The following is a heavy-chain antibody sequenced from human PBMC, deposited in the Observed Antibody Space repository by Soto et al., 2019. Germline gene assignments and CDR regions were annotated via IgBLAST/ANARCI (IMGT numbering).Heavy chain of an antibody. D-gene: IGHD6-13*01. J-gene: IGHJ5*02. CDR1: GGSFSGYY. CDR3: ARGVTYSSSWYWHHLGNWCDP. Sequence: SETLSLTCAVYGGSFSGYYWSWIRRPPGKGLEWIGEINHSGSTNYNPSHKSRVTISVDTSKTQYSLKLSSVTAADTAVYYCARGVTYSSSWYWHHLGNWCDPWGQGTLVTVSS. CDR2: INHSGST. V-gene: IGHV4-34*01.